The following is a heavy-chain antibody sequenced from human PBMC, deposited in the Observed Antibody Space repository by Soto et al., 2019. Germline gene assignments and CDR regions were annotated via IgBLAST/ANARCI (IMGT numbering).Heavy chain of an antibody. D-gene: IGHD6-13*01. CDR1: GYTFTDYY. Sequence: QVQLVQSGAEVKKPGASVKVSCKASGYTFTDYYIHWVRQAPGQGLEWMGWINPNSGGTLYAQKFQGRVTMTRDTSISTAYMELIRLRSDDTAVYHCAKDSWQQQASYGMDVWVQGTTVTVSS. CDR2: INPNSGGT. V-gene: IGHV1-2*02. CDR3: AKDSWQQQASYGMDV. J-gene: IGHJ6*02.